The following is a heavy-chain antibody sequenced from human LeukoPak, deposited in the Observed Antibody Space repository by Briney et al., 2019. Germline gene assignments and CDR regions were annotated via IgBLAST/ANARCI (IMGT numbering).Heavy chain of an antibody. Sequence: ASVKVSCKASGYTFTSYGISWVRQAPGQGLEWMGWIRAYNGNTNYAQKLQGRVNMTTGTSTSTAYMELRSLGSDDTAVYYCAGYLGYSSSLGAFDIWGQGTMVTVSS. D-gene: IGHD6-13*01. CDR2: IRAYNGNT. CDR3: AGYLGYSSSLGAFDI. CDR1: GYTFTSYG. V-gene: IGHV1-18*01. J-gene: IGHJ3*02.